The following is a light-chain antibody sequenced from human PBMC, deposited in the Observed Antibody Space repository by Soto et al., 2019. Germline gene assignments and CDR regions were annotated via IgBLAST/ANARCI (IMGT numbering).Light chain of an antibody. Sequence: EIVLTQSPGTLSLSPGERATLSCRASQSVSNNYLAWYQQKPGQAPRLLIYGASNRATGIPDRFSGSGSGTDFTLTISRVEPEDFAVFYCHHYGSSPLTFGGGTKVDIK. CDR2: GAS. J-gene: IGKJ4*01. CDR3: HHYGSSPLT. CDR1: QSVSNNY. V-gene: IGKV3-20*01.